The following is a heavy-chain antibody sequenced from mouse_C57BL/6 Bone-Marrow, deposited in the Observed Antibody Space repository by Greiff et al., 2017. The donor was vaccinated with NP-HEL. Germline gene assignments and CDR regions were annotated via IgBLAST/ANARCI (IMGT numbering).Heavy chain of an antibody. CDR3: ARSGFYYDYDDFAY. CDR2: IDPSDSYT. CDR1: GYTFTSYW. Sequence: VKLQQPGAELVMPGASVKLSCKASGYTFTSYWMHWVKQRPGQGLEWIGEIDPSDSYTNYNQKFKGKSTLTVDKSSSTAYMQLSSLTSEDSAVYYCARSGFYYDYDDFAYWGQGTLVTVSA. D-gene: IGHD2-4*01. V-gene: IGHV1-69*01. J-gene: IGHJ3*01.